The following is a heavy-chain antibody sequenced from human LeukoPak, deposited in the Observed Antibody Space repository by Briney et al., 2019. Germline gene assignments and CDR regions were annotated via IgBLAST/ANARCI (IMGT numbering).Heavy chain of an antibody. CDR1: GFTFSSYA. J-gene: IGHJ4*02. D-gene: IGHD6-25*01. CDR2: ISSSGDTI. V-gene: IGHV3-48*04. CDR3: ARDLGGGPVDY. Sequence: GGSLRLSCAASGFTFSSYAMSWVRQAPGKGLECISYISSSGDTIYYADSVKGRFSISRDNANDSLYLQMNSLKAEDTAVYYCARDLGGGPVDYWGQGTLVTVSS.